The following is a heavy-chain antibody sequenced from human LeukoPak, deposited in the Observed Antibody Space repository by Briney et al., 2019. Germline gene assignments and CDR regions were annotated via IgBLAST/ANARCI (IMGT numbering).Heavy chain of an antibody. CDR1: GFTFSSYW. CDR2: ISSSSSTI. V-gene: IGHV3-48*01. Sequence: GGSLRLSCAASGFTFSSYWMNWVRQAPGKGLEWVSYISSSSSTIYYADSVKGRFTISRDNAKNSLYLQMNSLRAEDTAVYYCARDMGELLYYYYYYMDVWGKGTTVTVSS. CDR3: ARDMGELLYYYYYYMDV. J-gene: IGHJ6*03. D-gene: IGHD1-26*01.